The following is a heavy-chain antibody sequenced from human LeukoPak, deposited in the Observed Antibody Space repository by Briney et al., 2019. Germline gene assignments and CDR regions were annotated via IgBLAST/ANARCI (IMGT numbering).Heavy chain of an antibody. J-gene: IGHJ3*02. CDR1: GFTFSSYS. Sequence: GGSLRLSCAASGFTFSSYSMNWVRQAPGKGLEWVSSISSSSSYIYYADSVKGRFTISRDNAKNSPYLQMNSLRAEDTAVYYCAGSGSQTDGDAFDIWGQGTMVTVSS. CDR3: AGSGSQTDGDAFDI. CDR2: ISSSSSYI. D-gene: IGHD1-26*01. V-gene: IGHV3-21*01.